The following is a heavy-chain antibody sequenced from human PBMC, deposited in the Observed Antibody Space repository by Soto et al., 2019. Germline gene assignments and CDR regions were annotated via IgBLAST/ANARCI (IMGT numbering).Heavy chain of an antibody. CDR1: GFTFSSYA. V-gene: IGHV3-23*01. D-gene: IGHD2-2*01. CDR3: AKSDCSSTSCYDHLDSLSY. J-gene: IGHJ4*02. Sequence: EVQLLESGGGLVQPGGSLRLSCAASGFTFSSYAMSWVRQAPGKGLEWVSAISGSGGSTYYADSVKGRFTISRDNSKNTLYLQMNSLRAEDTAVYYYAKSDCSSTSCYDHLDSLSYWGQGTLVTVSS. CDR2: ISGSGGST.